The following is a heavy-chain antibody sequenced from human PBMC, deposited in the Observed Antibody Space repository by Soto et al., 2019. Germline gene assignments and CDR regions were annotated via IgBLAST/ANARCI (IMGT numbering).Heavy chain of an antibody. D-gene: IGHD3-22*01. CDR3: ARDYYDSSGYRFDAFDI. Sequence: GASVKVSCKASGYTFTSYYMHWVRQAPGQGLEWMGIINPSGGSTSYAQKFQGRVTMTRDTSTSTVYMELSSLRSEDTAVYYCARDYYDSSGYRFDAFDIWGQGTMVTVSS. V-gene: IGHV1-46*01. J-gene: IGHJ3*02. CDR2: INPSGGST. CDR1: GYTFTSYY.